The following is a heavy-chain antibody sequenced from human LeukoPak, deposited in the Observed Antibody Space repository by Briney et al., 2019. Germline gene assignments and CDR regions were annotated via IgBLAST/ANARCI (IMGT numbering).Heavy chain of an antibody. Sequence: GGSLRLSCEAAGFTFSSLTVHWVRQAPGKGLVWVSRIDSKGASATYADSVKGRFTVSRDNAKNTLYLEMYNLRVDDTAVYYCTTDWGSPGDYWGQGTLVTVSS. CDR1: GFTFSSLT. V-gene: IGHV3-74*01. J-gene: IGHJ4*02. CDR3: TTDWGSPGDY. D-gene: IGHD3-10*01. CDR2: IDSKGASA.